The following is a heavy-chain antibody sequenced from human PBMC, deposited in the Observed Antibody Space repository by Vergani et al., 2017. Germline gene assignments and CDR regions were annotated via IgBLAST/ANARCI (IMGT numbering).Heavy chain of an antibody. D-gene: IGHD1-26*01. Sequence: EVQLLESGGDLVQPGGSLRLSCAASGCTFSTYAMHWVRQAPGKGLEWVSALTGGGGITYYADSFKGRFIISRDNSRYTLYLQMNSLRPADTATYYCVKVAGSYEKFFDSWGQGTLVTVSS. CDR2: LTGGGGIT. J-gene: IGHJ4*02. V-gene: IGHV3-23*01. CDR3: VKVAGSYEKFFDS. CDR1: GCTFSTYA.